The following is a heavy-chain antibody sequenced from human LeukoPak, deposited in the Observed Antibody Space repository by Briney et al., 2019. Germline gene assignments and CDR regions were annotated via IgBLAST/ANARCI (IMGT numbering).Heavy chain of an antibody. J-gene: IGHJ4*02. Sequence: GGSLRLSCAASGFTFSSYAMSWVCQAPGKGLEWVSAISGSGGSTYYADSVKGRFTISRDNSKNTLYLQMNSLRAEDTAVYYCAKGGQQLVRVVYFDCWGQGTLVTVSS. CDR1: GFTFSSYA. CDR3: AKGGQQLVRVVYFDC. CDR2: ISGSGGST. V-gene: IGHV3-23*01. D-gene: IGHD6-13*01.